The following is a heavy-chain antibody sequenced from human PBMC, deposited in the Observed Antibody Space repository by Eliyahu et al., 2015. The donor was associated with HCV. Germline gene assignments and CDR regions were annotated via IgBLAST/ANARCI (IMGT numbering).Heavy chain of an antibody. V-gene: IGHV3-7*01. CDR2: INQDGSEK. CDR3: ARDGTWGHILHFGS. J-gene: IGHJ5*01. CDR1: GFTXXSYW. Sequence: EVQLVESGGGLVQPGGSLRLSCAXXGFTXXSYWMSWVRQAPGKGLEWVANINQDGSEKYYVGSVKGRFTISRDNGKNSLFLQMNSLRAEDTAVYYCARDGTWGHILHFGSWGQGTLVTVSS. D-gene: IGHD2-21*01.